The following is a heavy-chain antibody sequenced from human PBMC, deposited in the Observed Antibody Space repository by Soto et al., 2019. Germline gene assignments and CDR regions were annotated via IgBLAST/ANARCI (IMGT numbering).Heavy chain of an antibody. J-gene: IGHJ5*02. Sequence: ASVKVSCKVSGYTLTELSMHWVRQAPGKGLEWMGGFDPEDGETIYAQKFQGRVTMTEDTSTDTAYMELSSLRSEDTAVYYCARGSGGIVVVPAAIVHESRFDPWGQGTLVTVSS. CDR2: FDPEDGET. D-gene: IGHD2-2*01. CDR3: ARGSGGIVVVPAAIVHESRFDP. CDR1: GYTLTELS. V-gene: IGHV1-24*01.